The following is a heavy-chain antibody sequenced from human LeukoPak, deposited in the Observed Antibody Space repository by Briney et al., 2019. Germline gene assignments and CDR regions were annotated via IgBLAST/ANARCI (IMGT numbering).Heavy chain of an antibody. J-gene: IGHJ4*02. CDR3: ARRGGHGGSFDC. D-gene: IGHD4-23*01. CDR2: IYYSGSGST. V-gene: IGHV4-59*08. CDR1: GGSISSYY. Sequence: SETLSLTCTVSGGSISSYYWSWIRQPPGKGLEWIGYIYYSGSGSTNYNPSLKSRVTISVDTSKNQFSLKLSSVTAADTAVYYCARRGGHGGSFDCWGQGTLVTVSS.